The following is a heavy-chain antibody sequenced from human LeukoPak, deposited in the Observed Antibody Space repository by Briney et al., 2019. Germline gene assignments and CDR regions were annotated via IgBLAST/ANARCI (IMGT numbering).Heavy chain of an antibody. CDR2: MNPNSGNT. V-gene: IGHV1-8*01. CDR1: GYTFTSYD. D-gene: IGHD2-2*01. J-gene: IGHJ6*02. Sequence: GASVKVSCKASGYTFTSYDINWVRQATGQGLEWMGWMNPNSGNTGYAQKFQGRVTMTRNTSISTAYMELSSLRSEDTAVYYCARVGCSSTSCYFPYYYYYYGMDVWGQGTTVTVSS. CDR3: ARVGCSSTSCYFPYYYYYYGMDV.